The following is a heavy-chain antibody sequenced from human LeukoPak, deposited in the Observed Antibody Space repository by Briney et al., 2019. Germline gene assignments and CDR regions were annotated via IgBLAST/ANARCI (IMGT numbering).Heavy chain of an antibody. J-gene: IGHJ4*02. Sequence: GGSLRLSCAASGFIFGSYWMHWVRQAPGKGLVWVSRINSDGSSTSYADSVKGRFTISRDNAKNTLYLQMNSLRAEDTAVYYCARRVVVPAAPYYFDYWGQGTLVTVSS. V-gene: IGHV3-74*01. CDR2: INSDGSST. CDR1: GFIFGSYW. D-gene: IGHD2-2*01. CDR3: ARRVVVPAAPYYFDY.